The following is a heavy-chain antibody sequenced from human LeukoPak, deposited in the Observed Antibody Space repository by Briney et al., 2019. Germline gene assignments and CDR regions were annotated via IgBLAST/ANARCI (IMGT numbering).Heavy chain of an antibody. CDR3: ASVSLGGRYGSGSRGTFDY. CDR2: ISSSSSSTI. J-gene: IGHJ4*02. D-gene: IGHD3-10*01. V-gene: IGHV3-48*02. CDR1: GFTFSSYS. Sequence: GGSLRLSCAASGFTFSSYSMNWVRQAPGKGLEWVSYISSSSSSTIYYADSVKGRFTISRDNAKNSLYLQMNSLRDEDTAVYYCASVSLGGRYGSGSRGTFDYWGQGTLVTVSS.